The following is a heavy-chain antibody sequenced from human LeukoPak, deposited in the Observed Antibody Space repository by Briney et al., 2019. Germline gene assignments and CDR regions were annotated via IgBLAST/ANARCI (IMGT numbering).Heavy chain of an antibody. Sequence: GRSLRPSCAASGFTFSSYAMHWVRQAPGKGLEWVAVISYDGSNKYYADSVKGRFTISRDNSKNTLYLQMNSLRAEDTAVYYCARGNQLVNGMDVWGQGTTVTVSS. CDR2: ISYDGSNK. CDR1: GFTFSSYA. V-gene: IGHV3-30-3*01. D-gene: IGHD6-6*01. J-gene: IGHJ6*02. CDR3: ARGNQLVNGMDV.